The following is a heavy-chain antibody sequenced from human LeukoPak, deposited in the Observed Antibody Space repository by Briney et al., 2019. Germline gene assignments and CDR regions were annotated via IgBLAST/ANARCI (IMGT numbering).Heavy chain of an antibody. CDR3: SREFPFCGADCFSGVFDI. CDR1: GGSISSYY. J-gene: IGHJ3*02. Sequence: RSETLSLTCTVSGGSISSYYWSWIRQPPGKGLEWIGYIYYSGSTNYNPSLKSRVTISVDTSKNQFSLKLSSVTAADTAVYYCSREFPFCGADCFSGVFDIWGQGTMVTVS. CDR2: IYYSGST. V-gene: IGHV4-59*01. D-gene: IGHD2-21*02.